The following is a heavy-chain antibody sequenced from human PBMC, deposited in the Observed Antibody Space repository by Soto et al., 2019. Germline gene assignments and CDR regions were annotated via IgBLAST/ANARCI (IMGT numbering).Heavy chain of an antibody. Sequence: SETLSLTCTVSGGSISSYYWSWIRQPPGKGLEWIGYIYYSRSTNYNPSLKSRVTISVDTSKNQFSLKLSSVTAADTAVYYCARDGRDLYYYGMDVWGQGTTVTVSS. CDR3: ARDGRDLYYYGMDV. CDR1: GGSISSYY. D-gene: IGHD3-10*01. J-gene: IGHJ6*02. CDR2: IYYSRST. V-gene: IGHV4-59*01.